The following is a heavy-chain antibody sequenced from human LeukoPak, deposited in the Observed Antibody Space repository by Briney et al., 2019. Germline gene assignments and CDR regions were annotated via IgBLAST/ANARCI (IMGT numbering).Heavy chain of an antibody. J-gene: IGHJ4*02. V-gene: IGHV3-7*01. CDR2: IKQDGREK. Sequence: GGSLRLSCAASGFTFSSHWMSWVRQAPGKGLEWVASIKQDGREKHHVDSVKGRFTISRDNAKHSVYLQMNSLRGEDTAVYFCARSSAGLAYWGQGTLVTVSS. CDR3: ARSSAGLAY. D-gene: IGHD1-14*01. CDR1: GFTFSSHW.